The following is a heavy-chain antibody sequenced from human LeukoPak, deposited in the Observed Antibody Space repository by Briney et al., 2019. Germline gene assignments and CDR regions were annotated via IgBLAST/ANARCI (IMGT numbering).Heavy chain of an antibody. V-gene: IGHV1-2*02. Sequence: GASVKVSCKASGYSFTEHYIYWVRQAPGQGLEWVGRINCNSGDANSAQKFQGRVTMTRDTSVSTAYMDLSSVTSDDTAVYYCARDVYPTNPPLEWLFDYYYYYYMDVWGKGTTVTVSS. J-gene: IGHJ6*03. CDR1: GYSFTEHY. CDR2: INCNSGDA. CDR3: ARDVYPTNPPLEWLFDYYYYYYMDV. D-gene: IGHD3-3*01.